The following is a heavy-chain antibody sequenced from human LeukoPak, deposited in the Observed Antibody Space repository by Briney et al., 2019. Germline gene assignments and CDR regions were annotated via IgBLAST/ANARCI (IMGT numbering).Heavy chain of an antibody. CDR1: GYTFTGYY. CDR2: INPNSGGT. CDR3: ASTGDYTLRLIQH. D-gene: IGHD4-17*01. J-gene: IGHJ1*01. Sequence: GASVKVSCKASGYTFTGYYMHWGRQGPGQGLEWMGCINPNSGGTNYAEKFQGRVPMTRGTAISTAYTERSSVRPDDTAVYFCASTGDYTLRLIQHWAQKTLLTVST. V-gene: IGHV1-2*02.